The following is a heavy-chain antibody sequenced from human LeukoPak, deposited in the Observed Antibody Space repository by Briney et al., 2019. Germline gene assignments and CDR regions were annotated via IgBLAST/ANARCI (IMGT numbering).Heavy chain of an antibody. J-gene: IGHJ6*03. D-gene: IGHD1-26*01. Sequence: SETLSLTCTVSGYSISSGYYWGWVRSPPGKGLEWIGCIDHSGSTSYNPALKSRVTIALDTSKNQFALKLSSVTAADTAVYYCARAAGGWDKYYNYYVVVWGKGTTVTVSS. CDR1: GYSISSGYY. CDR3: ARAAGGWDKYYNYYVVV. CDR2: IDHSGST. V-gene: IGHV4-38-2*02.